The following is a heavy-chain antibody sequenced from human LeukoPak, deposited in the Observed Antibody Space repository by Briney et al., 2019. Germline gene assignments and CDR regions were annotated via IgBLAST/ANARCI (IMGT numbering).Heavy chain of an antibody. CDR3: AKGYYYDSSGYGRAFDI. D-gene: IGHD3-22*01. Sequence: PGGSLRLSCAASGFTFSSYGMSWVRQAPGKGLEWVSGISPSGDITYYADSVKGRFTISRDNSKNTLYLQMNSLRAEDTAVYYCAKGYYYDSSGYGRAFDIWGQGTMVTVSS. CDR2: ISPSGDIT. CDR1: GFTFSSYG. V-gene: IGHV3-23*01. J-gene: IGHJ3*02.